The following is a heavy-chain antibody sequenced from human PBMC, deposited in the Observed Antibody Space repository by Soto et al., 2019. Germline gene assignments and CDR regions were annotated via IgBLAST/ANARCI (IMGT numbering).Heavy chain of an antibody. Sequence: GASVKVSCKASGYTFTSYYMHWVRQAPGQGLEWMGIINPSGGSTSYAQKFQGRVTMTRDTSTSTVYMELSSLRSEDTAVYYCARVYYDFWSGYHYYYGMDVRGQGTTVTVSS. V-gene: IGHV1-46*01. CDR2: INPSGGST. CDR3: ARVYYDFWSGYHYYYGMDV. J-gene: IGHJ6*02. CDR1: GYTFTSYY. D-gene: IGHD3-3*01.